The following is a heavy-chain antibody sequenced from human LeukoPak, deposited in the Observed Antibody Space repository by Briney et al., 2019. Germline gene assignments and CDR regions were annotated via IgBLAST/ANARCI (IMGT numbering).Heavy chain of an antibody. CDR2: ISSNGGSI. J-gene: IGHJ5*02. CDR3: ARVEGGGWFDP. D-gene: IGHD3-10*01. Sequence: GGSLRLSCAASGFTFSSYSMHWVRQAPGKGLEYVSAISSNGGSIYYANSVKGRFTISRDNSKNTLYLQMGSLRAEDMAVYYCARVEGGGWFDPWGQGTLVTVSS. CDR1: GFTFSSYS. V-gene: IGHV3-64*01.